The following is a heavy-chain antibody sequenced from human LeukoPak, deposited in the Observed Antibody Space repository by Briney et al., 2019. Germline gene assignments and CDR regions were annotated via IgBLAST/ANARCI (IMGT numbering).Heavy chain of an antibody. D-gene: IGHD4-17*01. CDR1: GFTFSSYG. CDR3: ARRYGDYPSYYLDY. CDR2: RRCDGSSK. V-gene: IGHV3-30*02. J-gene: IGHJ4*02. Sequence: GDSLRLSCAASGFTFSSYGLHWVRQAQGKGLEWVALRRCDGSSKNYADTVKGRFSISRDTSKNTVYLQMNSLSSEDTAVYSCARRYGDYPSYYLDYWGQGTLVTVSS.